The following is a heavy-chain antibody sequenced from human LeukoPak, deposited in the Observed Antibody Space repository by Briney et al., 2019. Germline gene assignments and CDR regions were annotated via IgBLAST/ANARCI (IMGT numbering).Heavy chain of an antibody. V-gene: IGHV4-31*03. CDR3: AATGPSYYYGMDV. D-gene: IGHD1-1*01. J-gene: IGHJ6*02. Sequence: SETLSLTCTVSGGSISSGGYYWSWIRQHPGKGLEWIGYIYYSGSTYYNPSLKSRVTISVDTSKNQFSLKLSSVTAADTAVYYCAATGPSYYYGMDVWGQGTTVTVSS. CDR2: IYYSGST. CDR1: GGSISSGGYY.